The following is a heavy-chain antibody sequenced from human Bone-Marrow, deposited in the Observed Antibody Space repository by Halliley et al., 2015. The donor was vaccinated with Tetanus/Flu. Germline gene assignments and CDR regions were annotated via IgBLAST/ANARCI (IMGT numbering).Heavy chain of an antibody. Sequence: TLSLTCTVSGGSITSGNFYWSWIRQHPGKGLEWLGYISYSGSAYSKPSLESRVTISLDSSKNQFSLKMNSVTAADTAVYYCARGPTVTARGNGFDPWGQGTLVIVSS. D-gene: IGHD2-21*02. CDR3: ARGPTVTARGNGFDP. CDR1: GGSITSGNFY. CDR2: ISYSGSA. J-gene: IGHJ5*02. V-gene: IGHV4-31*03.